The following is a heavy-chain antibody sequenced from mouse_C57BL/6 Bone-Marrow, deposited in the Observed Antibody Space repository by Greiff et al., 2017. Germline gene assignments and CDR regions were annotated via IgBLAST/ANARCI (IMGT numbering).Heavy chain of an antibody. CDR1: GYTFTDYE. Sequence: VKLQESGAELVRPGASVTLSCKASGYTFTDYEMHWVKQTPVHGLEWIGAIDPETGGTAYNQKFKGKAILTADKSSSTAYMELRSLTSEDSAVYYGTDRVANWGQGTLVTVSA. J-gene: IGHJ3*01. CDR3: TDRVAN. D-gene: IGHD3-2*01. CDR2: IDPETGGT. V-gene: IGHV1-15*01.